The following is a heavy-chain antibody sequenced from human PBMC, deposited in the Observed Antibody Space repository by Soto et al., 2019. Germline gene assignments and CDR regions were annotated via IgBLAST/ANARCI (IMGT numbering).Heavy chain of an antibody. Sequence: QVELVESGGGVVQPGRSLRLSCEASGFTFSSYGMHWVRQAPGKGLEWVAVISYDGSNKYYADSVKGRFTISRDNSKNTLYLQMNSLRAEDTAVYYCAKQRIQWLVQHDAFDIWGQGTMVTVSS. CDR3: AKQRIQWLVQHDAFDI. J-gene: IGHJ3*02. D-gene: IGHD6-19*01. CDR1: GFTFSSYG. CDR2: ISYDGSNK. V-gene: IGHV3-30*18.